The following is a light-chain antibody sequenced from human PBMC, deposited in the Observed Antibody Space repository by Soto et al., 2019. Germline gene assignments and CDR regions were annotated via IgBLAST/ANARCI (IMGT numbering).Light chain of an antibody. Sequence: QSVLTQPRSVSGSPGQSVTISCTGTSGDVGLYDYVSWYQHHPGKAPKLMIYDVTKRPSGVPDRFSGSKSGNTASLTISGLQAEDEADYYCCSYAGSYTYVFGTGTKVTVL. V-gene: IGLV2-11*01. CDR2: DVT. J-gene: IGLJ1*01. CDR1: SGDVGLYDY. CDR3: CSYAGSYTYV.